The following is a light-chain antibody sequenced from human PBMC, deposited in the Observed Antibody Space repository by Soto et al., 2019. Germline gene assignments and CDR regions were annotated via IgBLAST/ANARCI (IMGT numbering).Light chain of an antibody. V-gene: IGKV3-15*01. Sequence: EVVMSQSPATLSVSPGEVATLSCMASQGIGENLEWYXHKXGKTPRXXXYHTSTRATGVPARFSGSRSGTEFTLTINSLQSEDFEVYYCQQRSNWLRTFGQGTKVDIK. J-gene: IGKJ1*01. CDR2: HTS. CDR3: QQRSNWLRT. CDR1: QGIGEN.